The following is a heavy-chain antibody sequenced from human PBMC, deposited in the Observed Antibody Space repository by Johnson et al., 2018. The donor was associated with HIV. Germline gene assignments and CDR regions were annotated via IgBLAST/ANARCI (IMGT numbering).Heavy chain of an antibody. D-gene: IGHD3-3*01. J-gene: IGHJ3*02. V-gene: IGHV3-33*08. Sequence: VQLVESGGGLVKPGGSLRLSCAASGFTFSSYGMHWVRQAPGKGLEWVAVIWYDGSNKYYADSVKGSFTISRDNSKNTLYLQLNTLRAADTAVYYCARGSITIFGVVNPHAFDIWGQGTMVTVSS. CDR2: IWYDGSNK. CDR1: GFTFSSYG. CDR3: ARGSITIFGVVNPHAFDI.